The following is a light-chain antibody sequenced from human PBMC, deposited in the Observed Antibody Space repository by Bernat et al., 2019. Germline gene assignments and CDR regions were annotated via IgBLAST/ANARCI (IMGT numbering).Light chain of an antibody. V-gene: IGLV1-47*02. CDR1: SSNIGSNY. CDR2: SNN. CDR3: AAWDDSLSAWG. J-gene: IGLJ3*02. Sequence: QSVLTQPPSASGTPGQWVTISCSGSSSNIGSNYVYWYQQLPGTAPKLLIYSNNQRPSGVPDRFSGSKSGTSASLAISGLRSEDEADYYCAAWDDSLSAWGFGGGTKLTVL.